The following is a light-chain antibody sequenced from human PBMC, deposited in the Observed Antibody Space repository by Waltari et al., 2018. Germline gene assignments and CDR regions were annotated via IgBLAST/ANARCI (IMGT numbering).Light chain of an antibody. J-gene: IGKJ1*01. Sequence: DIQMTQSPSTLSASVGDAVTIPCRASQRISSWLAWYQHKPGKAPKLLIYKASSLQSGVPSRFSGSGSGTEFTLTISSLQPDDLATYYCQQYSSNPWTFGQGTKVEIK. CDR3: QQYSSNPWT. V-gene: IGKV1-5*03. CDR2: KAS. CDR1: QRISSW.